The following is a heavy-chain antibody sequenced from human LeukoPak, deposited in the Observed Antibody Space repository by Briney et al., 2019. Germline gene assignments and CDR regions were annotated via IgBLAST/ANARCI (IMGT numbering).Heavy chain of an antibody. CDR1: GFTFSNYW. CDR2: ISRDGSNT. Sequence: GGSLRLSCAASGFTFSNYWMHWVRQAPGKGLVWVSHISRDGSNTFYADSVKGRFTISRDNAKNTLSLQPNSLRAEDTAVYYCARDESAYFDSWGQGTLVTVSS. CDR3: ARDESAYFDS. J-gene: IGHJ4*02. V-gene: IGHV3-74*01. D-gene: IGHD4/OR15-4a*01.